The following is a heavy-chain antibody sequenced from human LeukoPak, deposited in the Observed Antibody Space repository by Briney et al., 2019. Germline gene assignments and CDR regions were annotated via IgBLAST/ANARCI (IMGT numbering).Heavy chain of an antibody. CDR3: ARGPIVVVPAARYDFWSGYYTGRGYMDV. J-gene: IGHJ6*03. CDR1: GGSFSGYY. D-gene: IGHD3-3*01. V-gene: IGHV4-34*01. CDR2: INHSGST. Sequence: SETLSLTCAVYGGSFSGYYWSWIHQPPGKGLEWIGEINHSGSTNYNPSLKSRVTISVDTSKNQFSLKLSSVTAADTAVYYCARGPIVVVPAARYDFWSGYYTGRGYMDVWGKGTTVTVSS.